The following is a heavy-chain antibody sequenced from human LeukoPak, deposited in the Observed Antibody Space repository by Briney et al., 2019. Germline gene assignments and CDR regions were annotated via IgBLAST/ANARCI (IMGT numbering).Heavy chain of an antibody. D-gene: IGHD3-22*01. CDR2: IGGDGGST. CDR3: ATHYYDSSGYYSPDY. V-gene: IGHV3-64*04. Sequence: PGGSLRLSCSASGFTFSTYVMHWVRQAPGKGLDYVSGIGGDGGSTYYADSVKGRFTISRDNSKNTLYLQMNSLRAEDTAVYYCATHYYDSSGYYSPDYWGQGTLVTVSS. J-gene: IGHJ4*02. CDR1: GFTFSTYV.